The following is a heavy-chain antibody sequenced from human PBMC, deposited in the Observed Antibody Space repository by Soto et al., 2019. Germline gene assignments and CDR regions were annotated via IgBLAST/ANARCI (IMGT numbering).Heavy chain of an antibody. CDR2: ISGGGGST. CDR3: AKAKGYLVDTCFDD. J-gene: IGHJ4*02. CDR1: GFRFSNYA. D-gene: IGHD2-2*01. Sequence: EVQLLESGGGLVQPGGPLRLSCAASGFRFSNYAMSWVRQAPGKGLEWVSLISGGGGSTYHADSVKGRFTISRDNSKTKVYLQMNSLRAEDKAVYYCAKAKGYLVDTCFDDWGQGTLVTVSS. V-gene: IGHV3-23*01.